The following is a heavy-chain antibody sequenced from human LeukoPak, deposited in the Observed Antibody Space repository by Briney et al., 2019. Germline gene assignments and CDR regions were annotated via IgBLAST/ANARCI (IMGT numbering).Heavy chain of an antibody. CDR3: TRDQTPYY. Sequence: GGSLRLSCTAPGFTFSDYAMTWVRQAPGKGLEWVGFIRSNLYGGTPEYAASVKGRFTISRDDSNSIAYLEMDSLKTDDTAVYYCTRDQTPYYWGQGTLVTVSS. V-gene: IGHV3-49*04. CDR1: GFTFSDYA. J-gene: IGHJ4*02. CDR2: IRSNLYGGTP.